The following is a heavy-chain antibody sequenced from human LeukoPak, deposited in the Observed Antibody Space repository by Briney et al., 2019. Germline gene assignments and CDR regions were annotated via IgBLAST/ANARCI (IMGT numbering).Heavy chain of an antibody. CDR1: GFTFSSYA. D-gene: IGHD3-22*01. CDR3: AKDQSHYYDSSGYYYYYGMDV. V-gene: IGHV3-23*01. CDR2: ISGSGGST. J-gene: IGHJ6*02. Sequence: LPGGSLRLSCAASGFTFSSYAMSWVRQAPGKGLEWVSAISGSGGSTYYADSVKGRFTISRDNSKNTLYLQMNSLRAEDTAVYYCAKDQSHYYDSSGYYYYYGMDVWGQGTTVTVSS.